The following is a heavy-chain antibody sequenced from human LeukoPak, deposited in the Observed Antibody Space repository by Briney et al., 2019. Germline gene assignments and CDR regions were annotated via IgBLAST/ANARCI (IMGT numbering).Heavy chain of an antibody. CDR2: IYHSGST. V-gene: IGHV4-30-2*01. Sequence: SQTLSLTCAVSGGSISSGGYSWSWLRQPPGKGLEWIGYIYHSGSTYYNPSLKSRVTISVDRSKNQFSLKLSSVTAADTAVYSCARGESGYSYGVDYWGQGTLVTVSS. J-gene: IGHJ4*02. CDR3: ARGESGYSYGVDY. CDR1: GGSISSGGYS. D-gene: IGHD5-18*01.